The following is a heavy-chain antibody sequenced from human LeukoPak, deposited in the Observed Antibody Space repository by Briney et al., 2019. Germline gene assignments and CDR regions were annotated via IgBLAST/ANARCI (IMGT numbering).Heavy chain of an antibody. D-gene: IGHD2-15*01. CDR3: ARDIVVVVAATPGMNWFDP. CDR2: INTNTGNP. Sequence: ASVKVSCKASGYTFTSYAMNWVRQAPGQGLEWMGWINTNTGNPTYAQGFTGRFVFSLDTSVSTAYLQISSLKAEDTAVYYCARDIVVVVAATPGMNWFDPWGQGTLVTVSS. J-gene: IGHJ5*02. CDR1: GYTFTSYA. V-gene: IGHV7-4-1*02.